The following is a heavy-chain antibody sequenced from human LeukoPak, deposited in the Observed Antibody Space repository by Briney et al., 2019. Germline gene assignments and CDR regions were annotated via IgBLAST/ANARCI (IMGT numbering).Heavy chain of an antibody. Sequence: GASVKVSCKASGGTFSSYAISWVRQAPGQGLEWMGGIIPIFGTANYAQKFQGRVTITADKSTSTAYMELSSLRSEDTAVYYCARSPVRGVLYGMDVWGKGTTVTVSS. CDR3: ARSPVRGVLYGMDV. CDR2: IIPIFGTA. D-gene: IGHD3-10*01. J-gene: IGHJ6*04. V-gene: IGHV1-69*06. CDR1: GGTFSSYA.